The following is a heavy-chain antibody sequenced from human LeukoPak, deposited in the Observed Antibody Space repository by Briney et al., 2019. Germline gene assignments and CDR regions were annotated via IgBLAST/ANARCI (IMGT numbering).Heavy chain of an antibody. CDR3: ARTKNLLDIVVVPAAVRRRYYYGMDV. J-gene: IGHJ6*02. V-gene: IGHV4-31*03. CDR1: GGSISSGGYY. CDR2: IYYSGST. Sequence: SETLSLTCTVSGGSISSGGYYWSWIRQHPGKGLEWIGYIYYSGSTYYNPPLKSRVTISVDTSKNQFSLKLSSVTAADTAVYYCARTKNLLDIVVVPAAVRRRYYYGMDVWGQGTTVTVSS. D-gene: IGHD2-2*01.